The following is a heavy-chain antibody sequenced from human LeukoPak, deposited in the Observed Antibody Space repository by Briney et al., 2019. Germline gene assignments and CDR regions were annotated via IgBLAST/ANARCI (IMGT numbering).Heavy chain of an antibody. J-gene: IGHJ4*02. D-gene: IGHD1-26*01. CDR2: ISSSGHTV. CDR3: AREIRGYSYFDS. V-gene: IGHV3-11*01. Sequence: KTGGSLRLSCAASGFTFSDYYINWIRQAPGKGLEWVSYISSSGHTVSYADSVKGRFTISRDNAKNSLYLQLNSLTAEDTAVYYCAREIRGYSYFDSWGQGTLVTVSS. CDR1: GFTFSDYY.